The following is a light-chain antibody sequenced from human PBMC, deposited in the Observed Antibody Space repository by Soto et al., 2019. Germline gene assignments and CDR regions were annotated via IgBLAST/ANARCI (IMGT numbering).Light chain of an antibody. CDR3: QVWDSSSDHHVV. CDR2: DAS. J-gene: IGLJ2*01. Sequence: SYELTQPPSVSVAPGQTARITCGGNNVGSKTVHWYQQKPGQAPVLVVYDASDRPSGIPERFSGSKSGNTATLTISRVEAGDEADYYCQVWDSSSDHHVVFGGGTKVTVL. CDR1: NVGSKT. V-gene: IGLV3-21*02.